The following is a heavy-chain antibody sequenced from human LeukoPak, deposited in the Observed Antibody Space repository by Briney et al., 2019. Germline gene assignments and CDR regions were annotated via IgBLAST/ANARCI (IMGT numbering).Heavy chain of an antibody. Sequence: PGGSLRLSCAASGFTFSSHAMSWVRQAPGKGLEWVSAISGSGGSTYYADSVKGRFPISRDNSTNTMYLQMNSLRAKEKAVYYCAKGKSMTTVTTFFYWGQGTLVTVSS. J-gene: IGHJ4*02. CDR2: ISGSGGST. CDR1: GFTFSSHA. CDR3: AKGKSMTTVTTFFY. D-gene: IGHD4-17*01. V-gene: IGHV3-23*01.